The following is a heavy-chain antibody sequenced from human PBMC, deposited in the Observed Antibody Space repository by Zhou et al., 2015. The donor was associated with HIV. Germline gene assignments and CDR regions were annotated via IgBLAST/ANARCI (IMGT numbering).Heavy chain of an antibody. D-gene: IGHD3-22*01. CDR1: GGTFSSYA. CDR3: ARGDYDSSGFTKMGWFDP. V-gene: IGHV1-69*01. Sequence: QVQLVQSGAEVKKPGSSVKVSCKASGGTFSSYAISWVRQAPGQGLEWMGGIIPIFGTANYAQKFQGRVTITADESTSTAYMELSSLRSEDTAVYYCARGDYDSSGFTKMGWFDPGAREPWSPSPQ. J-gene: IGHJ5*02. CDR2: IIPIFGTA.